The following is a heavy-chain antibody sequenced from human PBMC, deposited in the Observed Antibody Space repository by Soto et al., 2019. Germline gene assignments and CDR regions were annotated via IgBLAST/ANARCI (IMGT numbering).Heavy chain of an antibody. Sequence: PGGSLRLSCAASGFTFSSYSMNWVRQAPGKGLEWVSSISSSSSYIYYADSVKGRFTISRDNAKNSLYLQMNSLRAEDTAVYYCARGVGDYYCGGDCYWNEYFQHWGQGTLVTVSS. V-gene: IGHV3-21*01. D-gene: IGHD2-21*02. J-gene: IGHJ1*01. CDR1: GFTFSSYS. CDR2: ISSSSSYI. CDR3: ARGVGDYYCGGDCYWNEYFQH.